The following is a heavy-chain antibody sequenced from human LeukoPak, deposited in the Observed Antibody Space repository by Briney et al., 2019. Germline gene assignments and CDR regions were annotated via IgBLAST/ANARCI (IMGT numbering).Heavy chain of an antibody. CDR1: GFTSSSYA. CDR2: ISYDGSNK. V-gene: IGHV3-30*14. D-gene: IGHD5-18*01. CDR3: AGGYSYGYLKQFDY. J-gene: IGHJ4*02. Sequence: PGRSLRLSCAASGFTSSSYAMHWVRHAPGNGLEGVAVISYDGSNKYYADSVKGRFTISRDNSKNTLYLQMNSLRAEDTAVYYCAGGYSYGYLKQFDYWGQGTLVTVSS.